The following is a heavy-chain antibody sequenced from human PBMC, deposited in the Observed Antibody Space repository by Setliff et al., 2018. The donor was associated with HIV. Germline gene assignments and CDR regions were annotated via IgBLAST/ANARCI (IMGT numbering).Heavy chain of an antibody. V-gene: IGHV3-48*01. CDR2: ITGSSDII. D-gene: IGHD4-17*01. J-gene: IGHJ4*02. Sequence: GSPRLSCTTSGFTFSTYPMNWVRQAPGKGLEWVAYITGSSDIIHYADSVQGRFTVSRDNAKNSLHLQMNSLRVEDTAVYYCATPLMTTTVTKDHWGQGTLVTVSS. CDR3: ATPLMTTTVTKDH. CDR1: GFTFSTYP.